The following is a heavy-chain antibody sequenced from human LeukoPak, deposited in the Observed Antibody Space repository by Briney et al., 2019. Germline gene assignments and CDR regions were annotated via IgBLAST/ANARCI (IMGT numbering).Heavy chain of an antibody. J-gene: IGHJ5*02. CDR2: IVVGSGNT. CDR3: AADLPGGAMFDP. D-gene: IGHD3-16*01. V-gene: IGHV1-58*02. CDR1: GFTFSSST. Sequence: TSVKVSCKASGFTFSSSTIQWVRQARGQRLEWMGWIVVGSGNTNYAQNFQERVTITRDMSTSTAYMEVSSLRSEDTAVCYCAADLPGGAMFDPWGQGTLVTVSS.